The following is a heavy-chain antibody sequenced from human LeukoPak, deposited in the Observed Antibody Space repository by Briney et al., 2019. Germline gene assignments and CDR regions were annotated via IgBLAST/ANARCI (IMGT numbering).Heavy chain of an antibody. V-gene: IGHV4-34*01. Sequence: SETLSLTCTVSGGSISSYYWSWIRQPPGKGLERIGEINHSGSTNYNPSLKSRVTISVDTSKNQFSLKLSSVTAADTAVYYCARDREYYDFWSGYPRFDYWGQGTLVTVSS. CDR1: GGSISSYY. J-gene: IGHJ4*02. D-gene: IGHD3-3*01. CDR3: ARDREYYDFWSGYPRFDY. CDR2: INHSGST.